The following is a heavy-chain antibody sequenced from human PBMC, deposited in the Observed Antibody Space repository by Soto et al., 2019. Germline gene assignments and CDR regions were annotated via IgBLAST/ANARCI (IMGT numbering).Heavy chain of an antibody. V-gene: IGHV4-34*01. CDR3: ARGLPYYDSSGYYRPHYYFDY. J-gene: IGHJ4*02. Sequence: SQTLSLTCAXYVGSFIGYYWIWILPHPVKVLECIVEINHSGSTNYNPSLKSRVTISVDTSKNQFSLKLSSVTAADTAVYYCARGLPYYDSSGYYRPHYYFDYWGQGTLVTVSS. CDR1: VGSFIGYY. D-gene: IGHD3-22*01. CDR2: INHSGST.